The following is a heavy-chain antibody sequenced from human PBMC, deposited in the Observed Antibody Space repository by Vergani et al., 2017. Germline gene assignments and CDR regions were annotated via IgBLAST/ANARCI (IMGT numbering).Heavy chain of an antibody. Sequence: EVQLEESGRGLVLPGRSLRLSCVASGFTSAGYAMHWVRQAPGKGLEWVSGISWNSNSIGYADSVKGRFTISRDNAKKSLYLQMNSLRAEDTALYYCAKDLGTSSGGGWFDPWGQGTLVTVSS. J-gene: IGHJ5*02. CDR3: AKDLGTSSGGGWFDP. CDR2: ISWNSNSI. CDR1: GFTSAGYA. V-gene: IGHV3-9*02. D-gene: IGHD6-6*01.